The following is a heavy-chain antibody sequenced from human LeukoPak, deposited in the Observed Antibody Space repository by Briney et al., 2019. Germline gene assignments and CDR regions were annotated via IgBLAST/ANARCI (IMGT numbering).Heavy chain of an antibody. CDR2: IKQNEPEK. CDR1: GLTFTNYW. V-gene: IGHV3-7*05. J-gene: IGHJ4*02. Sequence: PGGSLRLSCAASGLTFTNYWMTWFRQAPREGGEWVANIKQNEPEKYYVDSVKGRFTISRDNAKNSLHMQMNSLRAEDTAVYYCATSVYGGNTHFDYWGQGTLVTVCS. CDR3: ATSVYGGNTHFDY. D-gene: IGHD4-23*01.